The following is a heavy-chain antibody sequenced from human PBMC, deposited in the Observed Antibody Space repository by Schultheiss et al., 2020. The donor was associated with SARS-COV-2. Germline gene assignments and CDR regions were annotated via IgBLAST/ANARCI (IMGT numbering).Heavy chain of an antibody. D-gene: IGHD5-12*01. CDR2: INHSGST. J-gene: IGHJ6*02. CDR3: AKGTVTTIFRPKGTEMRYEMDV. V-gene: IGHV4-34*01. CDR1: GGSFSGYY. Sequence: SQTLSLTCAVYGGSFSGYYWSWIRQPPGKGLEWIGEINHSGSTNYNASLKSRVTISEATSKNQFSLKVNSVTAADTAVYYCAKGTVTTIFRPKGTEMRYEMDVWGQGTTVTVSS.